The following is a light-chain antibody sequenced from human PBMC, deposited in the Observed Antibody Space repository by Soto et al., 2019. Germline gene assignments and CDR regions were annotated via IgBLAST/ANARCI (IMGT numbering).Light chain of an antibody. CDR1: SRDVGGYNY. V-gene: IGLV2-14*01. Sequence: QSVMTQPAPVSGFPGQSFTFSFPGTSRDVGGYNYVSWYQQHPGKAPKLMIYDVSNRPSGVSNRFSGSKSGNTASLTISGFQAEDEADYYCSSYTSSSTPYVFGTGTKVTVL. CDR2: DVS. J-gene: IGLJ1*01. CDR3: SSYTSSSTPYV.